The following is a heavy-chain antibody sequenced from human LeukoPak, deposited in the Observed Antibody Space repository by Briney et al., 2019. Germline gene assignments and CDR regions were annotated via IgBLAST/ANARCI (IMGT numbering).Heavy chain of an antibody. J-gene: IGHJ4*02. D-gene: IGHD2-2*01. Sequence: PGGSLRLSCAASGFTVSSYAMSWVRHAPGKGLEWGSAISGSGGSTYYADSVKGRVTISRDNSKNTRCLEMNSLSAGATAVYYCAKDLTPEDIVVVPDATDYWGQGTLVTVSS. V-gene: IGHV3-23*01. CDR1: GFTVSSYA. CDR3: AKDLTPEDIVVVPDATDY. CDR2: ISGSGGST.